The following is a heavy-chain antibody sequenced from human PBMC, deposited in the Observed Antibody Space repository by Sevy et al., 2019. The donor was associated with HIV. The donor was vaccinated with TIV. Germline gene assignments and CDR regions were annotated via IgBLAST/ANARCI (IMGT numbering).Heavy chain of an antibody. CDR3: ARSIGEGPLRFLECLLPGDY. Sequence: GGSLRLSCAASGFTFSAYNMIWVRRAPGKGLEWVSSISSSSDYKYYADSMKGRFTISRDNDKNSLSLQMDSLRAEDTGVYYCARSIGEGPLRFLECLLPGDYWGQGTLVTVSS. V-gene: IGHV3-21*01. D-gene: IGHD3-3*01. CDR1: GFTFSAYN. J-gene: IGHJ4*02. CDR2: ISSSSDYK.